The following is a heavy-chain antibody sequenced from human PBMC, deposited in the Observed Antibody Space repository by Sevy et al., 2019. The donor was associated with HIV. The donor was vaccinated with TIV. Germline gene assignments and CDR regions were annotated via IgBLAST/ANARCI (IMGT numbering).Heavy chain of an antibody. CDR3: ARGQLLQFLEWPSYSLDV. Sequence: QLGGSLRLSCAASGFTFSSHWMFWVRQAPGKGLMWVSHINSHGTITNYADSVKGRFAISRDNAKNTVYLRMDSLRAEDTAVYYCARGQLLQFLEWPSYSLDVWGQGTTVTVSS. V-gene: IGHV3-74*01. D-gene: IGHD3-3*01. CDR1: GFTFSSHW. J-gene: IGHJ6*02. CDR2: INSHGTIT.